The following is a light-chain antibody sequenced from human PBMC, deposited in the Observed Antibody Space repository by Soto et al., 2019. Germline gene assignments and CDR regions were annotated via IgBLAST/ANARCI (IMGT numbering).Light chain of an antibody. CDR3: QQRSNWQFT. CDR1: QSVSSY. Sequence: EIVLTQSPATLPLSPGERATLSCRASQSVSSYLAWYQQKPGQAPRLLIYDASNRATGIPARFSGSGSGTDLTLTISSLEPEDFAVYYCQQRSNWQFTFGPGT. CDR2: DAS. J-gene: IGKJ3*01. V-gene: IGKV3-11*01.